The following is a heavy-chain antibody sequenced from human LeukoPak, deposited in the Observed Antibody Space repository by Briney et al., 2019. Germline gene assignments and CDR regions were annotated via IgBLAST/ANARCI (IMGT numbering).Heavy chain of an antibody. V-gene: IGHV3-48*02. CDR2: ISSSSSTI. CDR1: GFTFSSYS. D-gene: IGHD2-8*02. J-gene: IGHJ4*02. CDR3: ARGGSILVVYEDHFDY. Sequence: GGSLRLSCAASGFTFSSYSMNWVRQAPGKGLEWVSYISSSSSTIYYADSVKGRFTISRDNAKNSLYLQMNSLRDEDTAVYYCARGGSILVVYEDHFDYWGQGTLVTVSP.